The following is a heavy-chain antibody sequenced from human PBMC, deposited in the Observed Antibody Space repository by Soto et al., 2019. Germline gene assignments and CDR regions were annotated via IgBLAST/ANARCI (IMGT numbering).Heavy chain of an antibody. CDR3: ARKDYYGSGIYHLDY. Sequence: ASVKVSCKASGYTFSTYPIHWVRQAPGQSLEWMGWINAANGDTGYSQKFQGRVTITRDTSASTAYMELSSLRSEDTAVYYCARKDYYGSGIYHLDYWGQGTLVTVSS. CDR1: GYTFSTYP. J-gene: IGHJ4*02. CDR2: INAANGDT. D-gene: IGHD3-10*01. V-gene: IGHV1-3*01.